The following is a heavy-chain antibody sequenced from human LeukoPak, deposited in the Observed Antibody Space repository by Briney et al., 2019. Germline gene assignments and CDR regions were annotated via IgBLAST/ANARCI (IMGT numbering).Heavy chain of an antibody. CDR2: ISYDGSNK. CDR3: ARPAGTYYYDSSGYTLDY. J-gene: IGHJ4*02. V-gene: IGHV3-30-3*01. Sequence: GRSLRLSCAASGFTFSSYAMHWVRQAPGKGLEWVAVISYDGSNKYYADSVEGRFTISRDNSKNTLYLQMNSLRAEDTAVYYCARPAGTYYYDSSGYTLDYWGQGTLVTVSS. D-gene: IGHD3-22*01. CDR1: GFTFSSYA.